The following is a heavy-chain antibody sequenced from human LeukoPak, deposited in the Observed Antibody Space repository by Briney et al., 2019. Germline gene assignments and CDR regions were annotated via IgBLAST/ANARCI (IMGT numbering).Heavy chain of an antibody. J-gene: IGHJ5*02. V-gene: IGHV4-34*01. Sequence: SETLSLTCTFSGGSISSYYWTWIRQPPGKGLEWIGEMNHSGSANYNPSLKSRVTISVDTSKNEFSLKLSSVTAADTAVYYCARAYHSSWYLNWFDPWGQGTLVTVSS. CDR3: ARAYHSSWYLNWFDP. CDR2: MNHSGSA. CDR1: GGSISSYY. D-gene: IGHD6-13*01.